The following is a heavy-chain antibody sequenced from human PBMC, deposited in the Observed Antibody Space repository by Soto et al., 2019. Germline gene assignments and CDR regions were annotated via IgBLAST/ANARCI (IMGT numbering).Heavy chain of an antibody. J-gene: IGHJ4*02. CDR2: INPNSGGT. CDR1: GYTFTGYY. V-gene: IGHV1-2*04. D-gene: IGHD3-16*02. Sequence: GASVQVSCKASGYTFTGYYMHWVRQARGQGLEWMGWINPNSGGTNYAQKFQGWVTMTRDTSISTAYMELSRLRSDDTAVYYCAREDYDYVWGSYRSPFKFDYWGQGTLVTVSS. CDR3: AREDYDYVWGSYRSPFKFDY.